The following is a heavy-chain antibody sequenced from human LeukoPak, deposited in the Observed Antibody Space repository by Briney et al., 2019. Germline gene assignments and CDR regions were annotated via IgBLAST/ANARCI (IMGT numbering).Heavy chain of an antibody. J-gene: IGHJ4*02. D-gene: IGHD1-26*01. V-gene: IGHV1-8*01. CDR3: AREVGPSGSSPGYFDY. Sequence: ASVKVSCKASGYTFTSYDINWVRQATGQGLEWMGWMNPNSGNTGYAQKFQGRVTMTRNTSISTAYMELSSLRSEDTAVYYCAREVGPSGSSPGYFDYWGQGTLVTVSS. CDR1: GYTFTSYD. CDR2: MNPNSGNT.